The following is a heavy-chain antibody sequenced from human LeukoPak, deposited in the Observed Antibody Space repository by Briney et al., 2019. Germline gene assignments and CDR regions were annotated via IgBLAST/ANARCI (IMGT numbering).Heavy chain of an antibody. CDR2: ISGSGGST. Sequence: GSLRLSLSASGFPFSSYAMSWVRQAPGKGLGWVSAISGSGGSTYYADSVKGRFTISRDNSKNTLYLQMNILRAEDTAVYYCASTPYCSSTSCYPRRPSWFDPWGQGTLVTVSS. V-gene: IGHV3-23*01. J-gene: IGHJ5*02. CDR3: ASTPYCSSTSCYPRRPSWFDP. CDR1: GFPFSSYA. D-gene: IGHD2-2*01.